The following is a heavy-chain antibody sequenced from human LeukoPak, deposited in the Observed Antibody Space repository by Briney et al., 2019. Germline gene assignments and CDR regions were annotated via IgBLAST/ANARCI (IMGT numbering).Heavy chain of an antibody. V-gene: IGHV3-23*01. Sequence: PGGSLRLSCAASGFIFRNYGMNWVRQAPGKGLEWLSGISPRGGGTYYADSVKGRFTISRDDSKNTVSLQMNSLRVEDTAVYYCGRDLAWGAFDYWGQGTLATVSS. CDR1: GFIFRNYG. D-gene: IGHD7-27*01. CDR3: GRDLAWGAFDY. J-gene: IGHJ4*02. CDR2: ISPRGGGT.